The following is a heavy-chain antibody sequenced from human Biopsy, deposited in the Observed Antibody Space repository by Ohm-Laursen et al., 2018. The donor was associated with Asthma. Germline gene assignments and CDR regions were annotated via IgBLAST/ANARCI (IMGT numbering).Heavy chain of an antibody. CDR2: IYHLGDA. CDR1: GGSISVSNW. CDR3: ARRWRSYDSSNYYLDQ. V-gene: IGHV4/OR15-8*01. D-gene: IGHD3-22*01. Sequence: SETLSLTCVVSGGSISVSNWWSWVRQPPGRGLEWIGQIYHLGDANYNPSLKSRVTMSVDKSKNQFSLKLTSVTAADTAVYFCARRWRSYDSSNYYLDQWGQGTLVTVSS. J-gene: IGHJ4*02.